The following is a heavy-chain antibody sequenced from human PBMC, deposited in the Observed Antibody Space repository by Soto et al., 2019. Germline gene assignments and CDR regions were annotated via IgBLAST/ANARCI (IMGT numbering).Heavy chain of an antibody. V-gene: IGHV1-69*02. D-gene: IGHD4-17*01. CDR3: ARVDYGDGAAFDI. CDR1: GGTFSSYT. J-gene: IGHJ3*02. Sequence: QVQLVQSGAEVKKPGSSVKVSCKASGGTFSSYTISWVRQAPGQGLEWMGRIIPILGIANYAQKFQGRVTITADKSTSTAYMELSSLRSEDTAVYYCARVDYGDGAAFDIWCQGTMVTVSS. CDR2: IIPILGIA.